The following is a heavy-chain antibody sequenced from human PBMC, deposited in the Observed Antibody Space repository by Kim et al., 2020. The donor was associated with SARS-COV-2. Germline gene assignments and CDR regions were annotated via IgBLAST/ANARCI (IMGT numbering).Heavy chain of an antibody. CDR2: INHSGST. J-gene: IGHJ6*02. Sequence: SETLSLTCAVYGGSFSGYYWSWIRQPPGKGLEWIGEINHSGSTNYNPSLKSRVTISVDTSKNQFSLKLSSVTAADTAVYYCARGRRVMTTVTTPTFYGMDVWGQGTTVTVSS. CDR3: ARGRRVMTTVTTPTFYGMDV. D-gene: IGHD4-17*01. CDR1: GGSFSGYY. V-gene: IGHV4-34*01.